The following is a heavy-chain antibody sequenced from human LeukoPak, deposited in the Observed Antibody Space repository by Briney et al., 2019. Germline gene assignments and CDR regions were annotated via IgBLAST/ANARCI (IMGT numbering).Heavy chain of an antibody. CDR3: ARDYSNYPVNWFGP. Sequence: AASVKVSCKASGYTFTGYYMHWVRQAPGQGLEWMGWINPNSGGTNYAQKFQGRVTMTRDTSISTAYMELSRLRSDDTAVYYCARDYSNYPVNWFGPWGQGTLVTVSS. J-gene: IGHJ5*02. CDR1: GYTFTGYY. CDR2: INPNSGGT. D-gene: IGHD4-4*01. V-gene: IGHV1-2*02.